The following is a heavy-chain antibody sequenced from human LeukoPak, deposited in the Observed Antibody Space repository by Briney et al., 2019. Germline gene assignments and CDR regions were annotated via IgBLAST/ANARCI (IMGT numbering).Heavy chain of an antibody. D-gene: IGHD6-13*01. Sequence: NPNSGNTGYAQKFQGRVTMTRNTSISTAYMELSSLRSEDTAVYYCARGIAAAGEGGMDVWGQGTTVTVSS. CDR3: ARGIAAAGEGGMDV. CDR2: NPNSGNT. V-gene: IGHV1-8*01. J-gene: IGHJ6*02.